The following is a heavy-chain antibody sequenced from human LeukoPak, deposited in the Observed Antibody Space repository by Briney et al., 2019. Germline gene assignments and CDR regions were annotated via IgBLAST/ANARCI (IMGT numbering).Heavy chain of an antibody. CDR3: ARVVPRYYYYMDV. V-gene: IGHV1-2*02. D-gene: IGHD3-10*02. CDR1: GYTFTGYY. CDR2: INPNSGGT. J-gene: IGHJ6*03. Sequence: GASVKVSCKASGYTFTGYYMHWVRQAPGQGLEWLGWINPNSGGTNYAQKFQGRVTMTRDTSISTAYMELSRLRFDDTAVYYCARVVPRYYYYMDVWGKGTTVTVSS.